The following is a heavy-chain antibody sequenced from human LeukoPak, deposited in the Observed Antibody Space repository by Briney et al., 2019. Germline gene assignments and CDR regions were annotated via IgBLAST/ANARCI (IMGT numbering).Heavy chain of an antibody. CDR3: SRSQFDY. CDR2: ISGDGTIK. J-gene: IGHJ4*02. CDR1: GFPFSSYW. V-gene: IGHV3-74*03. Sequence: GGSLRPSCEPSGFPFSSYWMLWVRQAPGKGLVWVSRISGDGTIKTYADFVRGRFTISRDNTRNILYLQMNSLKVEDTAIYFCSRSQFDYWGQGVLVTVSS.